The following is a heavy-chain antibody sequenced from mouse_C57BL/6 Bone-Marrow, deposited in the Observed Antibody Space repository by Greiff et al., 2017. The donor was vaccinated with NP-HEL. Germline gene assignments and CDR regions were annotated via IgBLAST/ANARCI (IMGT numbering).Heavy chain of an antibody. J-gene: IGHJ2*01. CDR2: IDPSDSET. V-gene: IGHV1-52*01. CDR3: ARWGAH. CDR1: GYTFTSYW. Sequence: QVQLKQPGAELVRPGSSGYTFTSYWMHWVKQRPIQGLEWIGNIDPSDSETHYNQKFKDKATLTVDKSSSTAYMQLSSLTSEDSAVYYCARWGAHWGQGTTLTVSS.